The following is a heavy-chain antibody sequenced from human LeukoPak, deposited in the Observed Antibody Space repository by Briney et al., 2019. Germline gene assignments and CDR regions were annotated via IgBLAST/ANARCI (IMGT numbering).Heavy chain of an antibody. Sequence: SETLSLTCAVYGGSFSGYYWSWIRQPPGKGLEWIGYIYYSGSTNYNPSLKSRVTISVDTSKNQFSLKLSSVTAADTAVYYCARDAPARGYSYGYLDLWGRGTLVTVSS. CDR3: ARDAPARGYSYGYLDL. CDR1: GGSFSGYY. V-gene: IGHV4-59*01. CDR2: IYYSGST. D-gene: IGHD5-18*01. J-gene: IGHJ2*01.